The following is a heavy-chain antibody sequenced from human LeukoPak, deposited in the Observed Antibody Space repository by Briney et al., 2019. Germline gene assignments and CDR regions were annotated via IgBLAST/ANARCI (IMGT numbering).Heavy chain of an antibody. CDR1: GFTFSSYA. J-gene: IGHJ5*01. D-gene: IGHD2-21*02. Sequence: GSLRLSCAASGFTFSSYAMSWVRQAPGKGLEWVSAISGSGGSTYYADSVKGRFTISRDNSKNTLYLQMNSPRAEDTAIYYCAKDVTAEAPPSWFDSWGQGTLVTVSS. V-gene: IGHV3-23*01. CDR2: ISGSGGST. CDR3: AKDVTAEAPPSWFDS.